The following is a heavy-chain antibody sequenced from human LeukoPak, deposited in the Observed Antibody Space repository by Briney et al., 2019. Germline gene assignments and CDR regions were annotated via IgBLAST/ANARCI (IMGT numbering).Heavy chain of an antibody. J-gene: IGHJ3*02. Sequence: SGGSXSSYYWSWIRQPPGKGLEWIGYIYYSGSTNYNPSLKSRVTISVDTSKNQFSLKLSYGTAADTAVYYCXXXXPXXXXDIWGQXTXVTVSS. CDR3: XXXXPXXXXDI. CDR1: GGSXSSYY. CDR2: IYYSGST. V-gene: IGHV4-59*01.